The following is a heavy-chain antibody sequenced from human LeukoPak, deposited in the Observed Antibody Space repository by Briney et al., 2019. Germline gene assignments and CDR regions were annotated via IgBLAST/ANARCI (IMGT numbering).Heavy chain of an antibody. D-gene: IGHD3-3*01. CDR2: IIPIFGTA. V-gene: IGHV1-69*01. CDR1: GGTFSSYA. J-gene: IGHJ3*02. Sequence: GASVKVSCKASGGTFSSYAISWVRRAPGQGLEWMGGIIPIFGTANYAQKFQGRVTITADESTSTAYMELSSLRSEGTAVYYCARGASSSYYDFWSGSEDAFDIWGQGTMVTVSS. CDR3: ARGASSSYYDFWSGSEDAFDI.